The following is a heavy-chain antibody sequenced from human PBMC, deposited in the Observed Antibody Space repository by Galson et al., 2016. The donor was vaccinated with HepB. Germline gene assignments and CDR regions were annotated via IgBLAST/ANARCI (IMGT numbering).Heavy chain of an antibody. J-gene: IGHJ4*02. D-gene: IGHD3-10*01. V-gene: IGHV3-48*02. CDR3: AREIPSRGKSNY. CDR2: ISSSSSTI. Sequence: SLRLSCAASGFTFSSYSMNWVRQAPGKGLEWVSYISSSSSTIYYADSVKGRFTTSRDNAKNSLYLQMNCLRDEDTAVYYCAREIPSRGKSNYWGQGTLVTVSS. CDR1: GFTFSSYS.